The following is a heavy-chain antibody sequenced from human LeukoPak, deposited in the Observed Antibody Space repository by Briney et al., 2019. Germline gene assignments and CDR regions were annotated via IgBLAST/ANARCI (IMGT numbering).Heavy chain of an antibody. CDR3: ARQYGLRLYYFDH. CDR2: IYYSGST. CDR1: GGSISTPGYY. Sequence: PSQTLSLTCTVSGGSISTPGYYWGWIRQPPGRGLEWIGTIYYSGSTFYNPSLRSRVTLSVDTSKNVFSLKLSSVTAADTAVYFCARQYGLRLYYFDHWGQGIQVTVSS. D-gene: IGHD3-10*01. V-gene: IGHV4-39*01. J-gene: IGHJ4*02.